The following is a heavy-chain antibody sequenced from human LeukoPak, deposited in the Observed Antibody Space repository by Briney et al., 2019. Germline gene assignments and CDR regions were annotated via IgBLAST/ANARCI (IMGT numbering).Heavy chain of an antibody. Sequence: SETLSLTCTISGGSISNYYWSWIRQPPGKGLEWIGSIYYSGSTYYNPSLKSRVTISVDTSKNQFSLKLSSVTAADTAVYYCARHASSPYYFDYWGQGTLVTVSS. CDR2: IYYSGST. J-gene: IGHJ4*02. V-gene: IGHV4-39*01. CDR1: GGSISNYY. CDR3: ARHASSPYYFDY. D-gene: IGHD6-6*01.